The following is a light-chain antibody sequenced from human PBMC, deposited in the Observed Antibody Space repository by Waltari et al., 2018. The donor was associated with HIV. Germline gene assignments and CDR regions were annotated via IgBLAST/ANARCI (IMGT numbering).Light chain of an antibody. CDR1: SGNIATNY. CDR3: QSYDNNDVI. J-gene: IGLJ2*01. CDR2: EDN. Sequence: FVLTQPHSVSESPGKTVTISCTRNSGNIATNYVQWYQQRPGSSPTTVIYEDNQRPSGVPDRCSGSIDSASNSAALTISGLETDDEADYYCQSYDNNDVIFGGGTRLTVL. V-gene: IGLV6-57*01.